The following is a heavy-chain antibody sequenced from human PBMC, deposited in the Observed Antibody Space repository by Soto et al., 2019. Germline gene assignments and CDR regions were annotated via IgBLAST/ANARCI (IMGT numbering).Heavy chain of an antibody. V-gene: IGHV3-30-3*01. CDR2: ISYDGSNK. CDR3: ARDSLYYDFWSGYPYYYYYGMDV. J-gene: IGHJ6*02. D-gene: IGHD3-3*01. Sequence: ESGGGVVQPGRSLRLSCAASGFTFSSYAMHWVRQAPGKGLEWVAVISYDGSNKYYADSVKGRFTISRDNSKNTLYLQMNSLRAEDTAVYYCARDSLYYDFWSGYPYYYYYGMDVWGQGTTVTVSS. CDR1: GFTFSSYA.